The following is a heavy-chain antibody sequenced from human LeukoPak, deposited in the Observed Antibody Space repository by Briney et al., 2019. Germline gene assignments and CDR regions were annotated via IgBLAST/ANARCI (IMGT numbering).Heavy chain of an antibody. D-gene: IGHD1-1*01. J-gene: IGHJ4*02. CDR1: GFTFSGSA. CDR3: TRKNDNRLNDY. CDR2: IRSKANSYAT. V-gene: IGHV3-73*01. Sequence: GGSLRLSCAASGFTFSGSAMHWVRQASGKGLEWVGRIRSKANSYATAYAASVKGRFTISRDDSKDTAYLQMNSLKTEDTAVYYCTRKNDNRLNDYWGQGTLVTVSS.